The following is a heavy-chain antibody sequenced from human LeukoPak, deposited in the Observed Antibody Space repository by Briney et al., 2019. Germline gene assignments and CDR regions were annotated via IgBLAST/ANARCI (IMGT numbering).Heavy chain of an antibody. CDR3: ARGVEPLAANTLAY. J-gene: IGHJ4*02. Sequence: GGSLRLSCAASGFAVITNDMTWVRQAPGKGLEWVSVLYSDGNTKYADSVQGRFTISRDNSKDTLYLEMNSLSPDDTAVYYCARGVEPLAANTLAYWGQGTLVTVSS. D-gene: IGHD1-14*01. V-gene: IGHV3-53*01. CDR2: LYSDGNT. CDR1: GFAVITND.